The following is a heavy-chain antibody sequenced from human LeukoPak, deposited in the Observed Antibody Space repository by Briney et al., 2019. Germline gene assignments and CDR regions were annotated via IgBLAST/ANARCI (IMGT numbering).Heavy chain of an antibody. CDR1: GFTFSSYG. Sequence: GGSLRLSCAASGFTFSSYGMSWVRQAPGKGLEWVSVIYSGGSTYYADSVKGRFTISRDNAKNSLYLQMNSLRAEDTAVYYCAELGITMIGGVWGKGTTVTISS. J-gene: IGHJ6*04. CDR2: IYSGGST. D-gene: IGHD3-10*02. V-gene: IGHV3-66*01. CDR3: AELGITMIGGV.